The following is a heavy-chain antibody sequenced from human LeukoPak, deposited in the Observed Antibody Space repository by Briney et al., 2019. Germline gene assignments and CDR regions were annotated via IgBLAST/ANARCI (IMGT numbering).Heavy chain of an antibody. CDR3: AKSSIMFAAGRLGSIDF. CDR2: IWRDGSHK. Sequence: GGSQRLSCAASGFAFNDFAMYWVRQAPGKGLDWVAVIWRDGSHKYYAHSIKGRFTISRDNSKNTLYLQMSSLRAEDTAVYYCAKSSIMFAAGRLGSIDFWGRGTLVTVSS. V-gene: IGHV3-33*06. CDR1: GFAFNDFA. D-gene: IGHD1-26*01. J-gene: IGHJ4*02.